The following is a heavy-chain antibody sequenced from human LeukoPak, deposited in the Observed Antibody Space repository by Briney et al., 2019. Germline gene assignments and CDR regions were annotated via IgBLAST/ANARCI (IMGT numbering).Heavy chain of an antibody. V-gene: IGHV3-23*01. CDR3: ATEGFYF. CDR1: GAAFSKYG. J-gene: IGHJ4*02. Sequence: GGSLRLSCAASGAAFSKYGMKWVRQAAGAGLEYISGISRSGDITHYADSVKGRFTISRDNVKNTLYLQMNSLRAEDTALYYCATEGFYFWGQGTQVTVSS. CDR2: ISRSGDIT.